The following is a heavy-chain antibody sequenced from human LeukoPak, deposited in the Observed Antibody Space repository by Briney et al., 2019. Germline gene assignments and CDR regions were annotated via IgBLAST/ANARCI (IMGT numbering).Heavy chain of an antibody. CDR3: ARGRSGWSFEFDF. D-gene: IGHD6-19*01. CDR1: GGSIGTYY. V-gene: IGHV4-59*01. J-gene: IGHJ4*02. CDR2: IYHSGST. Sequence: SETLSLTCTVSGGSIGTYYWSWIRLPPGNGLEWIGYIYHSGSTNYNPSFKSRVTISVDRSKNQFSLKLTSVTAADTAVYYCARGRSGWSFEFDFWGQGTLVTVSS.